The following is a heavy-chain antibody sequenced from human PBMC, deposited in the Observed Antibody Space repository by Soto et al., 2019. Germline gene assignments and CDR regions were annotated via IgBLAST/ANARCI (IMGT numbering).Heavy chain of an antibody. CDR1: GFTVSSNY. V-gene: IGHV3-53*04. CDR3: ARGVDFWSGYPENWFDP. J-gene: IGHJ5*02. D-gene: IGHD3-3*01. Sequence: PGGSLRLSCAASGFTVSSNYMSWVRQAPGKGLEWVSVIYSGGSTYYADSVKGRFTISRHNSKNTLYLQMNSLRAEDTAVYYCARGVDFWSGYPENWFDPWGQGTLVTVSS. CDR2: IYSGGST.